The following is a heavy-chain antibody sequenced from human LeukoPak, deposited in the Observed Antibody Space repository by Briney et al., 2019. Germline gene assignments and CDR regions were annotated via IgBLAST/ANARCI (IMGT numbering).Heavy chain of an antibody. V-gene: IGHV1-46*01. Sequence: ASVKASCKASGYTFTYYYMHWVRQAPGQGLEWMGIINPSGGSTSYAQKFQGRVTMTRDTSTSTVYMELSSLRSEDTAVYYCARKAGGSYRLDYWGQGTLVTVSS. CDR2: INPSGGST. D-gene: IGHD1-26*01. J-gene: IGHJ4*02. CDR3: ARKAGGSYRLDY. CDR1: GYTFTYYY.